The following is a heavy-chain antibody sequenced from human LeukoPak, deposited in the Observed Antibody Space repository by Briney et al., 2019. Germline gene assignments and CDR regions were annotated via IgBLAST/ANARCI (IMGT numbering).Heavy chain of an antibody. J-gene: IGHJ5*02. Sequence: GGSLRLSCAASGFTFSNYWMSWVRQAPGKGLEWVANIEEDGTREDYVDSVRGRFTVSRDNANNSVYLQVNSLRAEDTAVYYCVSQQLAPPWGQGTLVTVSS. CDR3: VSQQLAPP. CDR1: GFTFSNYW. CDR2: IEEDGTRE. V-gene: IGHV3-7*01. D-gene: IGHD5-24*01.